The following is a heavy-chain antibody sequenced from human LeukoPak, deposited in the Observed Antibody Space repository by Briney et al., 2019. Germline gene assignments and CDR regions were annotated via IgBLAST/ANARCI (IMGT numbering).Heavy chain of an antibody. D-gene: IGHD7-27*01. CDR2: IIPIFGTA. J-gene: IGHJ4*02. V-gene: IGHV1-69*13. CDR3: ARDRDWGGGDYFDY. CDR1: GGTFSSYA. Sequence: SVKVSCKASGGTFSSYAISWVRQAPGQGLEWMGGIIPIFGTANYAQKFQGSVTITADESTSTAYMELSSLRSEDTAVYYCARDRDWGGGDYFDYWGQGTLVTVSS.